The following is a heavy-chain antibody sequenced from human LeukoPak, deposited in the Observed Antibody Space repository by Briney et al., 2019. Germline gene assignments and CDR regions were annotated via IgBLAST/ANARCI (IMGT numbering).Heavy chain of an antibody. Sequence: ASVKVSCKASGYTFTSYYMHWVRQAPGQGLEWMGIINPSGGSTSYAQKFQGRVTMTRDTSISTAYMELSRLRSDDTAVYYCARDPFIVGATMGTRDAFDIWGQGTMVTVSS. V-gene: IGHV1-46*01. CDR3: ARDPFIVGATMGTRDAFDI. CDR2: INPSGGST. J-gene: IGHJ3*02. CDR1: GYTFTSYY. D-gene: IGHD1-26*01.